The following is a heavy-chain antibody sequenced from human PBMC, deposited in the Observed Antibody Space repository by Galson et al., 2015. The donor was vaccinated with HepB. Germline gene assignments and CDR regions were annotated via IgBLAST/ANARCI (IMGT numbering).Heavy chain of an antibody. CDR3: ARGQVAVAGNWFDP. CDR1: GGSISSYY. D-gene: IGHD6-19*01. Sequence: SETLSLTCTVSGGSISSYYWSWIRQPPGKGLEWIGYIYYSGSTNYNPSLKSRVTISVDTSKNQFSLKLSSVTAADTAVYYCARGQVAVAGNWFDPWGQGTLVTVSS. V-gene: IGHV4-59*01. CDR2: IYYSGST. J-gene: IGHJ5*02.